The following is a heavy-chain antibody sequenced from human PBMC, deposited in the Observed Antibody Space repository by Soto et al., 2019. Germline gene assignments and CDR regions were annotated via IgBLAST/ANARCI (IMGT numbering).Heavy chain of an antibody. Sequence: QVQLVQSGAEVKKPGSSVKVSCKASGGTFSSYAISWVRQAPGQGLEWMGGIIPIFGTANYAQKFQGRVTITADESTSTAYMELSSLRSEDTAVYYCARDSRTTSPSAYYYYYGMDVWGQGTTVTVSS. J-gene: IGHJ6*02. CDR1: GGTFSSYA. CDR2: IIPIFGTA. V-gene: IGHV1-69*01. D-gene: IGHD4-4*01. CDR3: ARDSRTTSPSAYYYYYGMDV.